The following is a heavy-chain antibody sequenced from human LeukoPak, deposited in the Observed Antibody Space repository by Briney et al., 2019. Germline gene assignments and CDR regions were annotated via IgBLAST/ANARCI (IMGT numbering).Heavy chain of an antibody. J-gene: IGHJ4*02. CDR3: ARVPGEMGATLAYLDY. V-gene: IGHV3-21*01. D-gene: IGHD1-26*01. Sequence: GGSLRLSCAASGFTFSSYSMNWARQAPGKGLEWVASISSSTTYIYYAGSVKGRFTISRDNAKNLVYLEMNSLRAEDTAVYYCARVPGEMGATLAYLDYWGQGTLVIVSS. CDR2: ISSSTTYI. CDR1: GFTFSSYS.